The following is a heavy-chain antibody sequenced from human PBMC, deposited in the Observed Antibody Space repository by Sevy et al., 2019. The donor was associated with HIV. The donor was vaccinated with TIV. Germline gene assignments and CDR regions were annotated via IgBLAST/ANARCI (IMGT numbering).Heavy chain of an antibody. D-gene: IGHD3-10*01. J-gene: IGHJ6*02. Sequence: GGSLRLSCAASGFAFNSYWMSWVRQAPGMGLQWVGTIKEDGREKYYVDSMKGRFTISRDNAKNSLYLQMNSLRAEDTAVYYCARDWRGYIGSGSDYYYYGMDVWGQGTTVTVSS. V-gene: IGHV3-7*03. CDR1: GFAFNSYW. CDR2: IKEDGREK. CDR3: ARDWRGYIGSGSDYYYYGMDV.